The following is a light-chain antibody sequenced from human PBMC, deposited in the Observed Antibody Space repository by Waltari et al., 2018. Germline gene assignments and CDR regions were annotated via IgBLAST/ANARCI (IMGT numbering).Light chain of an antibody. Sequence: EIVLTKSQGTLSLSPGERATLSCRASQSVSRYLAWYQQKPGQAPWLLIYGASPRATGIPDGFSGSGSGTDFSLTISRLDPEDFAVYFCQQHVSLPVTFGQGTKVEIK. J-gene: IGKJ1*01. CDR2: GAS. V-gene: IGKV3-20*01. CDR3: QQHVSLPVT. CDR1: QSVSRY.